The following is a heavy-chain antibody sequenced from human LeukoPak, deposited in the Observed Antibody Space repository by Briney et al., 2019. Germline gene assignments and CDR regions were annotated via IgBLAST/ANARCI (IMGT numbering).Heavy chain of an antibody. CDR2: NYSGGST. Sequence: GGSLRLSCAASGFTVSSNYMSWVRQAPGKGLELVSVNYSGGSTYYADSVKGRFTISRDNSKNTLYLQMNSLRAEDTAVYYCARGGEKFGDYFDYWGQGTLVTVSS. V-gene: IGHV3-53*01. J-gene: IGHJ4*02. CDR3: ARGGEKFGDYFDY. D-gene: IGHD3-16*01. CDR1: GFTVSSNY.